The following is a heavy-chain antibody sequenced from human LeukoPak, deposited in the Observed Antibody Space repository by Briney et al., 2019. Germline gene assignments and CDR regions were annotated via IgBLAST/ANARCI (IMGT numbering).Heavy chain of an antibody. D-gene: IGHD3-10*02. V-gene: IGHV4-61*02. CDR2: IYTSGST. Sequence: PSETLSLTCTVSGGSISSGSYYWSWIRQPAGKGLEWIGRIYTSGSTNYNPSLKSRVTISVDTSKNQFSLKLSSVTAADTAVYYCARGTMMGDGFDPGGQGTLVTVSS. J-gene: IGHJ5*02. CDR3: ARGTMMGDGFDP. CDR1: GGSISSGSYY.